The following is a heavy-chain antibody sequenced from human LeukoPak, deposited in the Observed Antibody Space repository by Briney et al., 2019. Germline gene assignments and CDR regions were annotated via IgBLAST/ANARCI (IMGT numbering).Heavy chain of an antibody. J-gene: IGHJ3*02. CDR1: GFTFSSHG. CDR3: ARDRRKDAFDI. CDR2: IIPSGHTT. Sequence: PGGSLRLSCAASGFTFSSHGMNWVRQAPGKGLEWVSGIIPSGHTTYYADSVRGRFTISRDNSRNTVYLQMNSLRAEDTAVYYCARDRRKDAFDIWGQGTMVTVSS. V-gene: IGHV3-23*01.